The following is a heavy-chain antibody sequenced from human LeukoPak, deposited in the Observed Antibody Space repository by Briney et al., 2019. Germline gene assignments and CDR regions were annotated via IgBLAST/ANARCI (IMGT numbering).Heavy chain of an antibody. CDR1: GGSFSGYY. CDR3: ARVGYSRAFDI. V-gene: IGHV4-34*01. D-gene: IGHD2-15*01. CDR2: INHSGST. Sequence: TSSETLSLTCAVYGGSFSGYYWSWIRQPPGKGLEWIGEINHSGSTNYNPSLKSRVTISVDTSKNQFSPKLSSVTAADTAVYYCARVGYSRAFDIWGQGTMVTVSS. J-gene: IGHJ3*02.